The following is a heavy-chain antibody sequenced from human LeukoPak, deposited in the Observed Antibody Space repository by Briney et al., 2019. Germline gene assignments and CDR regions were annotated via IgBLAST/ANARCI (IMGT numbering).Heavy chain of an antibody. CDR2: IIVGSGAT. Sequence: GASVKVSCKASGFTSTNFAVQWVRQARGQRLEWIGWIIVGSGATKCAQDFQERVTITRDLSTSTLYMELRSLTSEDTAVYYCARTSYGDYNWFDPWGQGTLVTVSS. D-gene: IGHD4-17*01. J-gene: IGHJ5*02. CDR3: ARTSYGDYNWFDP. V-gene: IGHV1-58*01. CDR1: GFTSTNFA.